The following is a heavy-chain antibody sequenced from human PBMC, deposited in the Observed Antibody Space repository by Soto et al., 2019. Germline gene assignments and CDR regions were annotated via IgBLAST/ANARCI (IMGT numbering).Heavy chain of an antibody. CDR3: ARAGGTTVTGLWHFDS. J-gene: IGHJ4*02. Sequence: QVQLEESGGGVVQPGRSLRLSCAASGFTFNTYSMHWVRQPPGKGLEWLAAIWYDGTQKYYADSVKGRFIISRDNSKKTLYLEMNSLSAEDTAVYYCARAGGTTVTGLWHFDSWGQGILVTVSS. CDR1: GFTFNTYS. V-gene: IGHV3-33*01. D-gene: IGHD4-17*01. CDR2: IWYDGTQK.